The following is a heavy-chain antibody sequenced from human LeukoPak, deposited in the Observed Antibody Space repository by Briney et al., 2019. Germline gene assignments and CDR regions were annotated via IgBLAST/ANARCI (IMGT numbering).Heavy chain of an antibody. Sequence: GESLKISCKGSGYSFTSYWIGWVRQMPGKGLEWMGIIYPGDSDTRYSPSFQGQVTISADKSISTAYLQWSSLKASDTAMYYWARHEGWGRPRPENWFDPWGQGTLVTVSS. D-gene: IGHD1-14*01. CDR2: IYPGDSDT. CDR1: GYSFTSYW. J-gene: IGHJ5*02. V-gene: IGHV5-51*01. CDR3: ARHEGWGRPRPENWFDP.